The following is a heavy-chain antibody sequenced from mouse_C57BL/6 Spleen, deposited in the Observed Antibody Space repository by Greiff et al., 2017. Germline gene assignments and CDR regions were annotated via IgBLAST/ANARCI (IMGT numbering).Heavy chain of an antibody. CDR1: GFSLTSYG. V-gene: IGHV2-2*01. D-gene: IGHD1-1*01. CDR2: IWSGGST. J-gene: IGHJ4*01. Sequence: QVQLQQSGPGLVQPSQSLSITCTVSGFSLTSYGVHWVRQSPGKGLEWLGVIWSGGSTDYNAAFISRLSISKDNSKSQVFFKMNSLQADDTAIYYCARNYYYGSSAQDYYAIGYWGQGTSVTVS. CDR3: ARNYYYGSSAQDYYAIGY.